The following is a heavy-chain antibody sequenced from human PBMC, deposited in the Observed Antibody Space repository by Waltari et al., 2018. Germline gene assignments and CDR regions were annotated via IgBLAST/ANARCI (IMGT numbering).Heavy chain of an antibody. J-gene: IGHJ3*02. D-gene: IGHD2-15*01. Sequence: QLQLQESGPGLVKPSETLSLTCTVSGGSISSSSYYWGWIRQPPVKGLEWIGSIYYRWRSYNNPTLKGRFAISVDTSKNQFSLRLSCVTAADTAVYYCARRIIVVVMFDAFDIWGQGTMVTVSS. CDR1: GGSISSSSYY. CDR3: ARRIIVVVMFDAFDI. V-gene: IGHV4-39*01. CDR2: IYYRWRS.